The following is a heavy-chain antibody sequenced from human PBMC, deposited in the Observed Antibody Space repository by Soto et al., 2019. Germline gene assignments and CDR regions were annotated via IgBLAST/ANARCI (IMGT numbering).Heavy chain of an antibody. Sequence: GASVKVSCKASGYTSTSYGISWVRQAPGQGLECMGWISVYNGNTHYAQKLQGRVTMTADTSTSTAYMELRSLRSDDTAVYYCARVEQSLLFQFWGLGTLVTVSS. J-gene: IGHJ4*02. D-gene: IGHD6-19*01. CDR3: ARVEQSLLFQF. V-gene: IGHV1-18*04. CDR2: ISVYNGNT. CDR1: GYTSTSYG.